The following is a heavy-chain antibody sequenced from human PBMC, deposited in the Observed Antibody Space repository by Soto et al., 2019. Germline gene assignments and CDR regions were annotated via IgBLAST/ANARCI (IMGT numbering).Heavy chain of an antibody. V-gene: IGHV3-53*01. CDR2: IYSGGSK. J-gene: IGHJ5*02. D-gene: IGHD3-3*01. CDR3: ARELGYDFQP. CDR1: GLTVSSND. Sequence: EVQLVEAGGGLIQPGGSLRLSCAASGLTVSSNDMSWVRQSPGKGLEWVSVIYSGGSKHDADSVKGRFTISRDNAKNTLYLQMNSLRAEDTAVYYCARELGYDFQPWGQGTLVTVSS.